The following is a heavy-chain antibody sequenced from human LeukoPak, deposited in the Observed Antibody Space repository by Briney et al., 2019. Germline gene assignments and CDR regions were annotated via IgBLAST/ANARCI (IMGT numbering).Heavy chain of an antibody. CDR1: GYTFTSYG. J-gene: IGHJ4*02. CDR3: ARGDTYYYDSSGYYPSTTFDH. D-gene: IGHD3-22*01. CDR2: ISAYNGNT. V-gene: IGHV1-18*01. Sequence: ASVKVSCKASGYTFTSYGISWVRQAPGQGLEWMGWISAYNGNTNYAQKLQGRVTMTTDTSTGTAYMELRSLRSDDTAVYYCARGDTYYYDSSGYYPSTTFDHWGQGTLVTVSS.